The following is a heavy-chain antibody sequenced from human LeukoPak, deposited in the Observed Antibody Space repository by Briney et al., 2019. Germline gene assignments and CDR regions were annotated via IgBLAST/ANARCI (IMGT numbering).Heavy chain of an antibody. CDR3: ARDGRVVAATGVYYYYYYMDV. Sequence: GGSLRLSCAASGFTFSSYEMNWVRQAPGKGLEWVSYISSSGSTIYYADSVKGRFTISRDNSKNTLYLQMNSLRAEDTAVYYCARDGRVVAATGVYYYYYYMDVWGKGTTVTVSS. J-gene: IGHJ6*03. CDR2: ISSSGSTI. CDR1: GFTFSSYE. V-gene: IGHV3-48*03. D-gene: IGHD2-15*01.